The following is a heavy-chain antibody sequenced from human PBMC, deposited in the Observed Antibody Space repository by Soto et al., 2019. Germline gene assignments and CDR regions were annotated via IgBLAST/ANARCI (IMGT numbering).Heavy chain of an antibody. D-gene: IGHD1-26*01. CDR3: ARAPIVGAAYFDY. Sequence: SVKVSCKASGGTFSSYTISWVRRAPGQGLEWMGRIIPILGIANYAQKFQGRVTITADKSTSTAYMELSSLRSEDTAVYYCARAPIVGAAYFDYWGQGTLVTVSS. CDR1: GGTFSSYT. V-gene: IGHV1-69*02. J-gene: IGHJ4*02. CDR2: IIPILGIA.